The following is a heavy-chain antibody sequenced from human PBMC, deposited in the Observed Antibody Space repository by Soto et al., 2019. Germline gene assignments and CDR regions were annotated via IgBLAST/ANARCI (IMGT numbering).Heavy chain of an antibody. CDR3: ARGPSGDKVHY. Sequence: PSETLSLTCTVSGGSITSDYSCWSWIRQPPGEGLEWIGHIFDSGTTYTNPSLRSQVAISLDTSKKHFSLTLSSVTAADTAVYYCARGPSGDKVHYWGQGALVTVS. CDR1: GGSITSDYSC. J-gene: IGHJ4*02. CDR2: IFDSGTT. D-gene: IGHD7-27*01. V-gene: IGHV4-30-4*01.